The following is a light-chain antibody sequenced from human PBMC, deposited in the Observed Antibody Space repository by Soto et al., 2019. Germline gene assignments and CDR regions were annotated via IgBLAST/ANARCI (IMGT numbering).Light chain of an antibody. CDR1: QSVSSSY. Sequence: EIVLTQSPGTLSLSPGERATLSCRASQSVSSSYLAWYQQKPGQAPRLLIYGASSRATDIPDRFSGSGSGTDFTLTISRLEPEDFAVYYCQQYGSSPLFTFSPGTKVDIK. V-gene: IGKV3-20*01. CDR3: QQYGSSPLFT. J-gene: IGKJ3*01. CDR2: GAS.